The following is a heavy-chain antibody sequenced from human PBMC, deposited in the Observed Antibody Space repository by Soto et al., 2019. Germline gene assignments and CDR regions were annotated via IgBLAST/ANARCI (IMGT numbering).Heavy chain of an antibody. CDR1: GFTFSSYS. CDR2: ISSSSSYI. CDR3: ARDDLAAPAFYGMDV. V-gene: IGHV3-21*01. D-gene: IGHD6-13*01. J-gene: IGHJ6*02. Sequence: PGGSLRLSGAASGFTFSSYSMNWVRQAPGKGLEWVSSISSSSSYIYYADSVKGRFTISRDNAKNSLYLQMNSLRAEDTAVYYCARDDLAAPAFYGMDVWGQGTTVTVSS.